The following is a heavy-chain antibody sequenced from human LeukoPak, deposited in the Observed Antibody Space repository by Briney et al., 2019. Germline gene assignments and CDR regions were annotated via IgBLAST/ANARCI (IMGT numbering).Heavy chain of an antibody. CDR1: GGSISSSSYY. D-gene: IGHD3-10*01. V-gene: IGHV4-39*07. Sequence: SETLSLTCTVSGGSISSSSYYWGWIRQPPGKGLERIGSIYYSGSTYYNPSLKSRVTTSVDTSKNQFSLKLSSVTAADTAVYYCAREDPVWFNYYGMDVWGQGTTVTVSS. CDR3: AREDPVWFNYYGMDV. CDR2: IYYSGST. J-gene: IGHJ6*02.